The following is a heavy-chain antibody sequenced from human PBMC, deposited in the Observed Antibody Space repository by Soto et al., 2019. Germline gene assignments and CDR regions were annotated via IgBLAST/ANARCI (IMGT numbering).Heavy chain of an antibody. CDR2: IYWDDDK. Sequence: QITLKESGPTLVKPTQTLTLTCTFSGFSLSTSGVGVGWIRQPPGKALEWLALIYWDDDKRYSPSLQSRLAITKDTAKNQVVLTMTNMDPVDTATYYWAHRLPLAYFDYWGQGTLVTVSS. J-gene: IGHJ4*02. CDR1: GFSLSTSGVG. CDR3: AHRLPLAYFDY. V-gene: IGHV2-5*02.